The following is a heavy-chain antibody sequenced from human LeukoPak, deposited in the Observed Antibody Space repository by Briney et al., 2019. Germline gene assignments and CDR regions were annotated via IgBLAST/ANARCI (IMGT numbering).Heavy chain of an antibody. Sequence: GGSLRLSCAASGFTFSSYAMHWVRQAPGKGLEWVAVISYDGSNKYYADSVKGRFTISRDNSKNTLYLQMNSLRVEDTAVYYCARPSFRTGSYFDHWGQGTLVTVSS. CDR2: ISYDGSNK. CDR1: GFTFSSYA. V-gene: IGHV3-30*04. J-gene: IGHJ4*02. CDR3: ARPSFRTGSYFDH. D-gene: IGHD3/OR15-3a*01.